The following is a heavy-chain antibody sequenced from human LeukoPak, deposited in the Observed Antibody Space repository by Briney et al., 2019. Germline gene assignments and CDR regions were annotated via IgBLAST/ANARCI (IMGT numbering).Heavy chain of an antibody. J-gene: IGHJ5*02. CDR1: GFTFSSYA. CDR2: ISGSGGST. CDR3: AKARVIAAAGTGNWFDP. Sequence: GGSLRLSCAASGFTFSSYAMSWVRQAPGKGLEWVSAISGSGGSTYYADSVKGRFTISRDNSKNTLYLRMNSLRAEDTAVYYCAKARVIAAAGTGNWFDPWGQGTLVTVSS. V-gene: IGHV3-23*01. D-gene: IGHD6-13*01.